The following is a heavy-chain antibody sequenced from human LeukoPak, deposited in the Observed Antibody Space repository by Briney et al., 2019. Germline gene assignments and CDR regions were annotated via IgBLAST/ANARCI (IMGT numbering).Heavy chain of an antibody. CDR1: GFTFSSYA. V-gene: IGHV3-23*01. J-gene: IGHJ5*02. Sequence: GGSLRLSCAASGFTFSSYAMSWVRQAPGKGLEWVSAISGSGGSTYYADSVKGRFTISRDNSKNTLYLQMNSLRAEDTAVYYCAKTRRDYGSPKAHWFDPWGQGTLVTVSS. CDR3: AKTRRDYGSPKAHWFDP. CDR2: ISGSGGST. D-gene: IGHD3-10*01.